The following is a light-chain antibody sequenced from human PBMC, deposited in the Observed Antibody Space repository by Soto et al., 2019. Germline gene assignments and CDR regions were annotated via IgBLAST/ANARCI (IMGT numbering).Light chain of an antibody. J-gene: IGKJ4*02. Sequence: EIVLTQSPGTLSLSPGERATLSCRASQSVSSDYVAWYQQKPGQAPRLLIYGASSRATGIPDRFSGSGSGTDVTPTISRREPEDFAMYYCQQYGGSPLVTFGGGTKVEIK. CDR2: GAS. CDR1: QSVSSDY. V-gene: IGKV3-20*01. CDR3: QQYGGSPLVT.